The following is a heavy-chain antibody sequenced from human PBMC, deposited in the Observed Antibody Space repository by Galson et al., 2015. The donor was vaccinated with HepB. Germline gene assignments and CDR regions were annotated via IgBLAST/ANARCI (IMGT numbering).Heavy chain of an antibody. J-gene: IGHJ4*02. D-gene: IGHD4-23*01. Sequence: SLRLSCAASGFTFSDYAMAWVRQAPRKGLEFVSAITASSGTTHYADSVKGRFIILRDNSKNTLYLHLSSLRAEDTALYYCAKRAVTTVAYYFDYWGQGTLVTVSS. CDR3: AKRAVTTVAYYFDY. CDR2: ITASSGTT. V-gene: IGHV3-23*01. CDR1: GFTFSDYA.